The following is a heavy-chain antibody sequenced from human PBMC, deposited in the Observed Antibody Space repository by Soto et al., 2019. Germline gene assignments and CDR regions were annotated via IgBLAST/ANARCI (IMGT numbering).Heavy chain of an antibody. Sequence: LRLSCRGSGFIFSRTWMSWVRQAPGKGLQWVANIKDNGSEKNYVASVKGRFTISRDNARNSLYLQMNSLRAEDTAIYYCATEAEVAVGATAFDSWGQGTLVIVSS. CDR3: ATEAEVAVGATAFDS. D-gene: IGHD1-26*01. V-gene: IGHV3-7*01. CDR2: IKDNGSEK. CDR1: GFIFSRTW. J-gene: IGHJ4*02.